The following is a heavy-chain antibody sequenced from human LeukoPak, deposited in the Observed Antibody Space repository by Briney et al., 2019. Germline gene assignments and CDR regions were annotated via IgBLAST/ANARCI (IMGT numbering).Heavy chain of an antibody. CDR3: ARFSYYDILTGYYNGDY. CDR2: INPNSGGT. CDR1: EYTFTGYY. J-gene: IGHJ4*02. Sequence: ASVKVSCKASEYTFTGYYMHWVRQAPGQGLEWMGRINPNSGGTNYAQKFQGRVTVTRDTSISTAYMELSRLRSDDTAVYYCARFSYYDILTGYYNGDYWGQGTLVTVSS. D-gene: IGHD3-9*01. V-gene: IGHV1-2*06.